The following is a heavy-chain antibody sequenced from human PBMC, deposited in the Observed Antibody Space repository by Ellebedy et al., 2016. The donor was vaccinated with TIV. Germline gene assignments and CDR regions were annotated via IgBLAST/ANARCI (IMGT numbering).Heavy chain of an antibody. V-gene: IGHV4-34*01. CDR1: GGAFTDYY. D-gene: IGHD3-16*02. CDR2: MNHRGST. Sequence: MPGGSLRLPCAVYGGAFTDYYWSWIRQPPGKGLEWIGEMNHRGSTKYNPSLKSRVSVSVDTSKKQFSLKLSSVTAADTAVYYCARGPIVWGGNRYFDYWGQGTLVTVSS. J-gene: IGHJ4*02. CDR3: ARGPIVWGGNRYFDY.